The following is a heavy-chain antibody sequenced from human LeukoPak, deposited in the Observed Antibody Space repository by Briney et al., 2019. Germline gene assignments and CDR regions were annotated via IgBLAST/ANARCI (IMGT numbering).Heavy chain of an antibody. Sequence: SETLSLTCSVSGDSITGYYWGWIRQPPGKGLEWVGNIYYTGNTYYNSSLKSRVTISLDTSKNQFSLKLSSVTAADTAVYYCARRVVVVPAAMNWFDPWGQGTLVTVSS. CDR3: ARRVVVVPAAMNWFDP. V-gene: IGHV4-39*01. J-gene: IGHJ5*02. CDR1: GDSITGYY. D-gene: IGHD2-2*01. CDR2: IYYTGNT.